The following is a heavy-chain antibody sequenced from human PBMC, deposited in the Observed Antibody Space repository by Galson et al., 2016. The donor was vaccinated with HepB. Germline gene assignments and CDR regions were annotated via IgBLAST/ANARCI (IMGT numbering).Heavy chain of an antibody. V-gene: IGHV1-46*01. D-gene: IGHD4-11*01. Sequence: SVKVSCKASGYTFTSYYVHWVRQDPGQGLEWMGVINPSGGSASYAQRFQGRVAMTSDTSTNTVYMELRSLKSEDTAFYYCATAGDYSYISPWYFDLWGRGSLVTVSS. CDR2: INPSGGSA. CDR3: ATAGDYSYISPWYFDL. J-gene: IGHJ2*01. CDR1: GYTFTSYY.